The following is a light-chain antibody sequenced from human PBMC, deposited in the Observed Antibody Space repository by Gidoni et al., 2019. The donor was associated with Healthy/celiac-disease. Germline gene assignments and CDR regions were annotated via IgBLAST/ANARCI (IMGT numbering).Light chain of an antibody. V-gene: IGKV3-20*01. J-gene: IGKJ1*01. Sequence: EIVLTQSPGTLSLSPGERATLSCSANQSVSSSYLTWYQQLPDRFSGSGSGTDFTLTISRLEPEDFAVYYCQQYGSSPTWTFGQGTKVEIK. CDR1: QSVSSSY. CDR3: QQYGSSPTWT.